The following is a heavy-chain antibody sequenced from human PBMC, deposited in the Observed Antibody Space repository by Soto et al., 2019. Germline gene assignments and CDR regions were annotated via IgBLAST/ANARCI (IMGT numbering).Heavy chain of an antibody. D-gene: IGHD2-21*01. V-gene: IGHV4-59*01. J-gene: IGHJ3*02. CDR3: ARGNDWKSSTFDI. CDR1: GGSLIDDY. Sequence: QVQLQESGPGLVKPLETVSLTCTASGGSLIDDYWNWIRQPPGKGLEWIGYVYYSGSTNYNPSLKSRVTLSVDRSKNQFSLKLSSVTAADTAVYDCARGNDWKSSTFDIWGHGTMVSVSS. CDR2: VYYSGST.